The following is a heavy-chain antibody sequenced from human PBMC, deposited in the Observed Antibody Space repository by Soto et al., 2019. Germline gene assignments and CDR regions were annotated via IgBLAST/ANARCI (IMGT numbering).Heavy chain of an antibody. J-gene: IGHJ4*02. CDR2: IYYSGST. Sequence: SETLSLTCTVSGGSISSGDYYWSWIRQPPGKGLEWIGYIYYSGSTYYNPSLKSRVTISVDTSKNQFSLKLSSVTAADTAVYYCARARGYSSDFDYWGQGTLVTVSS. CDR1: GGSISSGDYY. D-gene: IGHD4-4*01. CDR3: ARARGYSSDFDY. V-gene: IGHV4-30-4*01.